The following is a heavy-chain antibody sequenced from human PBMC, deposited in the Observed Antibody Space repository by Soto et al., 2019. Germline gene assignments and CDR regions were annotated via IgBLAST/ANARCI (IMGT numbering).Heavy chain of an antibody. J-gene: IGHJ5*02. CDR3: ARGRYCLTGRCFPNWFDP. D-gene: IGHD2-15*01. CDR2: IYKSATT. CDR1: GDSISTVGYF. V-gene: IGHV4-30-4*01. Sequence: SETLSLTCSVSGDSISTVGYFWAWVRQPPGQALEYIGYIYKSATTYYNPSFESRVAISLDTSKSQFSLNVTSLTAADTAVYFCARGRYCLTGRCFPNWFDPWGQGTLVTVSS.